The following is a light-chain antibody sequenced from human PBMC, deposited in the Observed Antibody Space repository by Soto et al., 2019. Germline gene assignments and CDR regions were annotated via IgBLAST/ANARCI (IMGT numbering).Light chain of an antibody. CDR2: GAS. Sequence: EMVMTQSPATLSVSPGERATLSCRASQSVSSNLAWYQQKPGQAPRLLIYGASTRATGIPGRFSGSGSGTEFTLTISILESEDFAVYYCQQYNTWPRTFGQGTRVEIK. CDR1: QSVSSN. V-gene: IGKV3-15*01. J-gene: IGKJ1*01. CDR3: QQYNTWPRT.